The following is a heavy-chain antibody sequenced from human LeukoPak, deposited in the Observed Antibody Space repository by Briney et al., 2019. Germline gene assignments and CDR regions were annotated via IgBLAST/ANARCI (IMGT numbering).Heavy chain of an antibody. CDR2: LYYSGSS. D-gene: IGHD4-17*01. Sequence: SETLSLTCTVSGDSISSSNSYRGWIRQPPGKGLEWIGSLYYSGSSYYNPSLKSRVTISADTSKNQFSLKLTSVTAADTAVYYCASNGYYSVDYWGQGTLVTVSS. CDR3: ASNGYYSVDY. V-gene: IGHV4-39*07. CDR1: GDSISSSNSY. J-gene: IGHJ4*02.